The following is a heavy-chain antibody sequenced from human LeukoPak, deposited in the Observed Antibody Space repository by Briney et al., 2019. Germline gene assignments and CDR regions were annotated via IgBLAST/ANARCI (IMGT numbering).Heavy chain of an antibody. CDR1: GFTFTHYW. CDR3: ARDADIGVASADMWYDGYDM. Sequence: PGGSLRLSCAASGFTFTHYWMSWVRQAPGKGLEWVANMKEDGSVKYFVDSVKGRFTLSRDNAKNLVYLQMNSLRAEDTAVYYCARDADIGVASADMWYDGYDMWGQGTMVTVSS. J-gene: IGHJ3*02. D-gene: IGHD2-2*01. CDR2: MKEDGSVK. V-gene: IGHV3-7*01.